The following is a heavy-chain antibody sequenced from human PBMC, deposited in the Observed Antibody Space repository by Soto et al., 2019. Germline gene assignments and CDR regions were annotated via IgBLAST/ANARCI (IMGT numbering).Heavy chain of an antibody. V-gene: IGHV1-69*01. CDR3: ASPYPARGYRGYDFEDYYYYGMDV. Sequence: QVQLVQSGAEVKKPGSSVKVSCKASGGTFSSYAISWVRQAPGQGLEWMGGIIPIFGTANYAQKFQGRVTITADESTSTAYMELSSLRSEDTAVYYCASPYPARGYRGYDFEDYYYYGMDVWGQGTTVTVSS. J-gene: IGHJ6*02. CDR2: IIPIFGTA. D-gene: IGHD5-12*01. CDR1: GGTFSSYA.